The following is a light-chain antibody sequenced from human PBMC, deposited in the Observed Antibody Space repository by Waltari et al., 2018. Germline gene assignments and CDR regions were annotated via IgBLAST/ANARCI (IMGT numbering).Light chain of an antibody. V-gene: IGKV1-39*02. CDR1: QSISSY. CDR3: MQGTHWPYT. J-gene: IGKJ2*01. Sequence: GDRVTITCRASQSISSYLNWYQQKPGKAPKLLIYAASSLQSGVPSRFSGSGSGTDFTLTISSVEAEDVGVYYCMQGTHWPYTFGQGTKLEIK. CDR2: AAS.